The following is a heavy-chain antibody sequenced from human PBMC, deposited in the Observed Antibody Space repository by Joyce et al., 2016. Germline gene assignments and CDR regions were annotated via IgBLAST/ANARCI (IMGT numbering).Heavy chain of an antibody. CDR2: FDPEEGET. CDR3: ATADSSEGGFRIFDY. CDR1: GSTFTELA. J-gene: IGHJ4*02. V-gene: IGHV1-24*01. Sequence: QVQLVQSGAEVKKPGASVKVSCKVSGSTFTELAMHWVRQAPGKGLEWMGGFDPEEGETIYAQKFQGRVTMTEDTSTDTAYMELSSLRSEDTAVYYCATADSSEGGFRIFDYWGQGTLVTVSS. D-gene: IGHD3-16*01.